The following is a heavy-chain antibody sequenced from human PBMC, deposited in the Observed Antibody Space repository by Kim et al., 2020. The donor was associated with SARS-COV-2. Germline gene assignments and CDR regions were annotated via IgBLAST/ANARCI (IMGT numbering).Heavy chain of an antibody. V-gene: IGHV3-23*01. Sequence: ADSVKGRFTSSRDNSNNVLYLQMNSLTTEDSAVYYCAKGSTTPDFYYGMDVWGQGTTVTVSS. J-gene: IGHJ6*02. D-gene: IGHD2-2*01. CDR3: AKGSTTPDFYYGMDV.